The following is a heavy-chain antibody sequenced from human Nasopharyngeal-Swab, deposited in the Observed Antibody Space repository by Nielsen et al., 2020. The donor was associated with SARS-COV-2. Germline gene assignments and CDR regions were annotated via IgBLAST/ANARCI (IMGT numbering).Heavy chain of an antibody. Sequence: GEPLTLSCAASGFTCSNFAISWVPHAPGNGLECVSVISGDSDTTYYADSVRGRFTISRDNSKNTLNLQMNNLRAEDTAIYYCEKDRDSGDDSEEYYHYYGMDVWGQGAPVTVSS. V-gene: IGHV3-23*01. J-gene: IGHJ6*02. CDR2: ISGDSDTT. D-gene: IGHD5-12*01. CDR1: GFTCSNFA. CDR3: EKDRDSGDDSEEYYHYYGMDV.